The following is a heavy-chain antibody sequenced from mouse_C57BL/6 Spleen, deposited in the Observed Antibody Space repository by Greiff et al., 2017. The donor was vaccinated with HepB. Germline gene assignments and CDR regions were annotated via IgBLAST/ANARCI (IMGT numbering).Heavy chain of an antibody. D-gene: IGHD1-1*01. V-gene: IGHV5-16*01. CDR2: INYDGSST. CDR1: GFTFSDYY. Sequence: DVQLVESEGGLVQPGSSMKLSCTASGFTFSDYYMAWVRQVPEKGLEWVANINYDGSSTYYLDSLKSRFIISRDNEKNILYLQMSSLKSEDTATFYCARWGLFITTVVDYWGQGTTLTVSS. J-gene: IGHJ2*01. CDR3: ARWGLFITTVVDY.